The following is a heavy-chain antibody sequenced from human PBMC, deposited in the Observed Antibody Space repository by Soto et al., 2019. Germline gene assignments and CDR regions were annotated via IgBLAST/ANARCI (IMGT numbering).Heavy chain of an antibody. CDR2: ISGSGGST. Sequence: EVQLLESGGGLVQPGGSLRLSCAASGFTFSSYAMSWVRQAPGKGLEWVSAISGSGGSTYYADSVKGRFTISRDTSTNTLYLQMNSLRAEDTAVYYCAKVTLWFGETYYFDYWGQGTLVTVSS. J-gene: IGHJ4*02. CDR3: AKVTLWFGETYYFDY. V-gene: IGHV3-23*01. D-gene: IGHD3-10*01. CDR1: GFTFSSYA.